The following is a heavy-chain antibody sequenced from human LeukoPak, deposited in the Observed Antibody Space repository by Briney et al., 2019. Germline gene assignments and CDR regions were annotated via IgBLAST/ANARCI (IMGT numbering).Heavy chain of an antibody. V-gene: IGHV1-2*02. Sequence: ASVKVSCKASGYTFTGYYMHWVRQAPGQGLEWMGWINPNSGGTNYAQKFQGRVTMTRDTSISTAYMELSRLRSDDTAVYYCARLIAAAVGDFDCWGQGTLVTVSS. CDR1: GYTFTGYY. D-gene: IGHD6-13*01. CDR3: ARLIAAAVGDFDC. CDR2: INPNSGGT. J-gene: IGHJ4*02.